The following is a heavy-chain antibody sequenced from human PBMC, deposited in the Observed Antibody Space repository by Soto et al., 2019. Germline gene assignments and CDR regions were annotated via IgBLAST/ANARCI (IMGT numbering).Heavy chain of an antibody. D-gene: IGHD2-21*02. CDR1: GGSISSGDYY. CDR2: IYYSGST. CDR3: ASTRSYCGGDCYKTVNFDY. J-gene: IGHJ4*02. V-gene: IGHV4-30-4*01. Sequence: QVQLQESGPGLVKPSQTLSLTCTVSGGSISSGDYYWSWIRQPPGKGLEWIGYIYYSGSTYYNPSLKSRFTISVDTSKNQFSLKLSSVTAADTAVYYCASTRSYCGGDCYKTVNFDYWGQGTLVTVSS.